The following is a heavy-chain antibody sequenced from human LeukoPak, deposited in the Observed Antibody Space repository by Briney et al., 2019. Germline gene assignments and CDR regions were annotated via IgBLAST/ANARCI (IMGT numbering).Heavy chain of an antibody. CDR3: TTGPSYGYEW. J-gene: IGHJ4*02. CDR2: IKTDGRTT. Sequence: GGSLRLSCAASGMTFSNHWMHWVRQAPGKGLVWVSLIKTDGRTTIYADSVKGRFTISRVNGKSTLYLQMNSLRAEDTAIYYCTTGPSYGYEWWGQGTVVTVSS. CDR1: GMTFSNHW. D-gene: IGHD3-16*01. V-gene: IGHV3-74*01.